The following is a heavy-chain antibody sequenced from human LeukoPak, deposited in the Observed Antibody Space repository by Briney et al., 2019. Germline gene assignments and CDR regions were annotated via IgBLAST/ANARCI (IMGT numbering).Heavy chain of an antibody. CDR3: ASLWDSPEGY. CDR2: ISSSSSYI. D-gene: IGHD1-26*01. V-gene: IGHV3-21*01. CDR1: GFTFSSYS. Sequence: GGSLRLSCAVSGFTFSSYSMNWVRQAPGKGLEWVSSISSSSSYIYYADSVKGRFTISRDNAKNSLYLQMNSLRAEDTAVYYCASLWDSPEGYWGQGTLVTVSS. J-gene: IGHJ4*02.